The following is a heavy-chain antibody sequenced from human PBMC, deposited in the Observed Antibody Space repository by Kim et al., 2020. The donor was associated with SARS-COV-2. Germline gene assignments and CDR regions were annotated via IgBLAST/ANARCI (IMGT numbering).Heavy chain of an antibody. CDR3: AGDEVAGTMYFDF. D-gene: IGHD6-19*01. V-gene: IGHV3-30*07. Sequence: DSVKGRFTISRDNSKNTLYLQMNSLRAEDTAVYYCAGDEVAGTMYFDFWGQGTLVTVSS. J-gene: IGHJ4*02.